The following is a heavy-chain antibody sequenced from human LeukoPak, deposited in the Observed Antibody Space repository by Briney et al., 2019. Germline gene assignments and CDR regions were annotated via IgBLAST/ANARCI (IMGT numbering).Heavy chain of an antibody. CDR3: ARQDYGDYGLAYYVDV. V-gene: IGHV5-51*01. Sequence: GESLKISCKGSGYSFTSYWIGWVRQMPGKGLEWMGIIYPGDSDTRYSPSFQGQVTISADKSISTAYLQWSSLKASDTAMYYCARQDYGDYGLAYYVDVWGKGTTVTVSS. CDR2: IYPGDSDT. D-gene: IGHD4-17*01. CDR1: GYSFTSYW. J-gene: IGHJ6*03.